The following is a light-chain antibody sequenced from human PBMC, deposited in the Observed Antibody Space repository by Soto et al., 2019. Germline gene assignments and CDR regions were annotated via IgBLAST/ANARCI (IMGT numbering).Light chain of an antibody. CDR2: EDN. Sequence: NFMLTQPHSVSESPGKTVTISCTRSSGTIASNYVQWYQQRPGSAPTTVIYEDNQRPSGVSDRFSGSIDSSSNSASLTISGLMTEDEADYYGQPYDSNNWVFGGGTKLTVL. J-gene: IGLJ3*02. CDR3: QPYDSNNWV. V-gene: IGLV6-57*03. CDR1: SGTIASNY.